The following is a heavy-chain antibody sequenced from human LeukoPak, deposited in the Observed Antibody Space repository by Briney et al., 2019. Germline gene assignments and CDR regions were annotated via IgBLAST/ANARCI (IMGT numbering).Heavy chain of an antibody. J-gene: IGHJ4*02. D-gene: IGHD6-25*01. Sequence: PSETLSLTCSVSGFSIGTGYSWGWIRQPPGKGLEWIGTIYHRGNTYYNPSLMSRVTISLDTSKNQFSLRLTSVTAADTALYYCARAGGVKTAALDLDYWGQGTLVTVSS. CDR3: ARAGGVKTAALDLDY. CDR1: GFSIGTGYS. CDR2: IYHRGNT. V-gene: IGHV4-38-2*02.